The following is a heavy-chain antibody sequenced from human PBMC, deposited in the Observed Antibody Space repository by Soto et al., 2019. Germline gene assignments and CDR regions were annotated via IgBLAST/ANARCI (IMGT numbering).Heavy chain of an antibody. CDR3: ASTSATIFGVVIIQGWFDP. Sequence: GEALKISWKGSGYSFSSYWIGWVRQMPGKGLEGMGIMYPGDSDTRYSPSFQGEVTISADKSISSPYLQWSSLHASDTAMYYCASTSATIFGVVIIQGWFDPWGQGTLVTLSS. CDR1: GYSFSSYW. D-gene: IGHD3-3*01. J-gene: IGHJ5*02. V-gene: IGHV5-51*01. CDR2: MYPGDSDT.